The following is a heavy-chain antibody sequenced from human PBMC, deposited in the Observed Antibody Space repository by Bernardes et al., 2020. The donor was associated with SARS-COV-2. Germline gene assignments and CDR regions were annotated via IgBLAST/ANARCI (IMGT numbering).Heavy chain of an antibody. V-gene: IGHV3-30*18. Sequence: SLRLSCAASGFTFSSYGMHWVRQAPGKGLEWVAVISYDGSNKYYADSVKGRFTISRDNSKNTLYLQMNSLRAEDTAVYYCAKDYYGSGSYWIVRYGMEVWGQGTTVTVSS. CDR3: AKDYYGSGSYWIVRYGMEV. D-gene: IGHD3-10*01. CDR1: GFTFSSYG. CDR2: ISYDGSNK. J-gene: IGHJ6*02.